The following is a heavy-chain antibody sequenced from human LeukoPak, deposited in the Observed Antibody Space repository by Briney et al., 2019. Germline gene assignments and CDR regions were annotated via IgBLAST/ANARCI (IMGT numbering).Heavy chain of an antibody. Sequence: SQTLSLTCTVSGGSISSGGYYWSWIRQHPGKGLEWIGYIYYSGSTYYNPSLKSRVTISVDTSKNQLSLKLSSVTAADTAVYYCARVGRYYDALTGYATGGSPFDYWGQGTPVTVSS. CDR2: IYYSGST. CDR3: ARVGRYYDALTGYATGGSPFDY. CDR1: GGSISSGGYY. D-gene: IGHD3-9*01. J-gene: IGHJ4*02. V-gene: IGHV4-31*03.